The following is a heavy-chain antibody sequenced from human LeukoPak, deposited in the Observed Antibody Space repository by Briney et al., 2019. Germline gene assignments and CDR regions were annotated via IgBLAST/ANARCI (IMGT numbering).Heavy chain of an antibody. CDR2: LTGNGTST. CDR1: GFTFSQYA. CDR3: AKTVGAVDPFGI. V-gene: IGHV3-23*01. D-gene: IGHD1-26*01. Sequence: GGSLRLSCAASGFTFSQYAMSWVRQAPGKGMEWAAGLTGNGTSTFYAVSVKGRFTISRDESKNMLYLQLDSLRPEDTAVYYFAKTVGAVDPFGIWRQGTMVSVCS. J-gene: IGHJ3*02.